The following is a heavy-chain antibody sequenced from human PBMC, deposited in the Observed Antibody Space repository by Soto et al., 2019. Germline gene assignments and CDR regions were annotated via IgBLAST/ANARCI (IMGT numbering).Heavy chain of an antibody. CDR3: ARDSSPTGGRFDS. Sequence: QVQLVESGGGVGQPGRSLRLSCAASGFTFSKSVMHWVRQAPGKGLEWMAAISNDGSNKYYADSVKGRFTISRDNSRNTFYLQMNSLRVEDTAIYYCARDSSPTGGRFDSWGPGNLVTVSS. CDR1: GFTFSKSV. J-gene: IGHJ4*02. V-gene: IGHV3-30-3*01. CDR2: ISNDGSNK. D-gene: IGHD7-27*01.